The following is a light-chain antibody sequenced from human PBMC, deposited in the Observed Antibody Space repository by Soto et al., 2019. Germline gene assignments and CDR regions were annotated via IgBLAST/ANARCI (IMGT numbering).Light chain of an antibody. CDR3: QQYSHLIT. Sequence: DIQMTQSPSSLPASVVGRVTITCQASQDISNYLNWYQQKLGKAPKLLIYDASNLETGVPSRFSGSGSGTDFTFTISSLQPEDIATYYCQQYSHLITFGQGTRLEI. J-gene: IGKJ5*01. CDR1: QDISNY. CDR2: DAS. V-gene: IGKV1-33*01.